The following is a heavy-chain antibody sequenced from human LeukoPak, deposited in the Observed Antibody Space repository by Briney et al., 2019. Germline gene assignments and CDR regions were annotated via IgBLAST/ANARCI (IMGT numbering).Heavy chain of an antibody. Sequence: GGSLRLSCAASGFTFSSYAMHWVRQAPGKGLEWVAVISYDGSNKYYADSVKGRFTISRDNSKNTLYLQMNSLRAEDTAVYYCARDNEEVAVAGYFDYWGQGTLVTVSS. V-gene: IGHV3-30-3*01. CDR1: GFTFSSYA. D-gene: IGHD6-19*01. CDR3: ARDNEEVAVAGYFDY. J-gene: IGHJ4*02. CDR2: ISYDGSNK.